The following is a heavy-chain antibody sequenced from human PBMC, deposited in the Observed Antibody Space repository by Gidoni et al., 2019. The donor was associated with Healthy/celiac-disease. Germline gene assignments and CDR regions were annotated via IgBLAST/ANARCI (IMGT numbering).Heavy chain of an antibody. CDR2: INPNSGGT. CDR1: GYTCTGYY. J-gene: IGHJ4*02. CDR3: ARASDRGGDGYYFDY. Sequence: QVQLVQSGAEVKKPGASVKVSCKASGYTCTGYYMHWVRQAPGQGLEWMGWINPNSGGTNYAQKFQGRVTMTRDTSISTAYMELSRLRSDDTAVYYCARASDRGGDGYYFDYWGQGTLVTVSS. D-gene: IGHD3-10*01. V-gene: IGHV1-2*02.